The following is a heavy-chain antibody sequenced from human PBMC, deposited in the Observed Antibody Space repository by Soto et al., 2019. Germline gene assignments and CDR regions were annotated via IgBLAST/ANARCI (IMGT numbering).Heavy chain of an antibody. D-gene: IGHD5-18*01. V-gene: IGHV3-23*01. CDR3: AREGKLSSDTDGEGPLDY. CDR1: GFTFSSHA. Sequence: GGSLRLSCAASGFTFSSHAMSWVRQAPGKGLEWVSASSGSGGSTFYSNSVKGRFTSSRDNANKTLYLQMNRLRAEDTAVYYCAREGKLSSDTDGEGPLDYWGQGTLLAVSS. J-gene: IGHJ4*02. CDR2: SSGSGGST.